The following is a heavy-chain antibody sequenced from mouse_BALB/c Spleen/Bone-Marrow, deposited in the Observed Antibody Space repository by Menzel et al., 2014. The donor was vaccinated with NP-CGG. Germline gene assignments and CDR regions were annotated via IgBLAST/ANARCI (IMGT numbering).Heavy chain of an antibody. CDR2: ISSGGSYT. J-gene: IGHJ2*01. CDR1: GFTFSSYG. V-gene: IGHV5-6*01. D-gene: IGHD1-1*01. Sequence: VKLVESGGDLVKPGGSLKLSCVASGFTFSSYGMSWVRQTPDKRLEWVATISSGGSYTYYPDSVKGRFTISRDSAKNTLYLQMSSLKSEDTAMYYCGRNYYGSSYYFDYWGQGTTLTVSS. CDR3: GRNYYGSSYYFDY.